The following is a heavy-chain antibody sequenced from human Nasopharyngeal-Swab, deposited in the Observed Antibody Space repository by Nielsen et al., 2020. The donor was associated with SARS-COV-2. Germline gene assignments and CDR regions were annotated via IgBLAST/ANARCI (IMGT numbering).Heavy chain of an antibody. J-gene: IGHJ6*02. CDR3: ARDGAPLVDYYYGMDV. CDR1: GYTFTSYY. D-gene: IGHD2-8*02. V-gene: IGHV1-46*01. Sequence: ASVQVSCRASGYTFTSYYMHWVRQAPGQGLEWMGIINPSGGSTSYAQKFQGRVTMTRDTSTSTVYMELSSLRSDDTAVYYCARDGAPLVDYYYGMDVWGQGTTVTVSS. CDR2: INPSGGST.